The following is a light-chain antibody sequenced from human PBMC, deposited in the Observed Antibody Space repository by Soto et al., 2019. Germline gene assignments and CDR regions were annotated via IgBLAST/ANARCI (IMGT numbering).Light chain of an antibody. V-gene: IGKV3-11*01. CDR2: DAS. J-gene: IGKJ1*01. CDR1: QSIGTF. Sequence: EIVLTESPATLSLARGERATLSCRASQSIGTFFAWYQQKPGQAPRLLIYDASNRATGIPARFSGSGSGTDFTLTISSLEPEDFAVYYCQQCYNWPQWTFGQGTKVDIK. CDR3: QQCYNWPQWT.